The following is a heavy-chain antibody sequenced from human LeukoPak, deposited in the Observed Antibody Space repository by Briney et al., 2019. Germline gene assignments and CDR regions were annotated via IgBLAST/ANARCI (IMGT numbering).Heavy chain of an antibody. CDR2: IYYTGST. CDR3: ARSYNNAGYFYYGMDV. D-gene: IGHD5-24*01. CDR1: GGSISSLY. V-gene: IGHV4-59*08. J-gene: IGHJ6*02. Sequence: SETLSLTCSVSGGSISSLYWSWIRQPPGKGLEWIGYIYYTGSTNYNPSLKSRVTMFVDMSKNQFSLRLSSVTAADTAVYYCARSYNNAGYFYYGMDVWGQGTTVTVSS.